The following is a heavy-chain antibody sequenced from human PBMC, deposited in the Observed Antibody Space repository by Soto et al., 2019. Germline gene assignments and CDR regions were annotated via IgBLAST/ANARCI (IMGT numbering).Heavy chain of an antibody. V-gene: IGHV3-15*07. Sequence: EVQLVESGGGLVKPGGSLRLSCAASGFTFSNAWMNWVRQAPGKGLEWVGRIKSKTDGGTTDYVAPVKGRFTISRDDSKNTLYLQMNSLKTEDTAVYYCTTERYSSSWYASSYYYYGMDVWGQGTTVTVSS. CDR1: GFTFSNAW. J-gene: IGHJ6*02. CDR2: IKSKTDGGTT. D-gene: IGHD6-13*01. CDR3: TTERYSSSWYASSYYYYGMDV.